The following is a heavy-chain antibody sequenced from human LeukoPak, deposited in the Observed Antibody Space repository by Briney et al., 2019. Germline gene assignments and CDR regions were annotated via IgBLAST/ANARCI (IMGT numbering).Heavy chain of an antibody. V-gene: IGHV3-7*01. J-gene: IGHJ5*02. CDR2: IKKEGGEK. D-gene: IGHD6-19*01. CDR1: RFTFSNYW. CDR3: ARDYGVAGLFDP. Sequence: PGGSLRLSCTASRFTFSNYWMSWVRQAPGKGLEWVAHIKKEGGEKYYVDSVKGRFTISRDNAKNSLYLQMNSLSAEDTAVYYCARDYGVAGLFDPWGQGTLVTVSS.